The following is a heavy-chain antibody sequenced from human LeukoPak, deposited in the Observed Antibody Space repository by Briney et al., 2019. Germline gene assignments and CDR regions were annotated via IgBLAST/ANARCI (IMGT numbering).Heavy chain of an antibody. J-gene: IGHJ3*01. CDR3: VLVSAATDAFDV. Sequence: SQTLSLTCAISGDSVSSNSAAWNWIRQSPSRGLEWLGRTYYRSKWYNDYAVSVKSRITINPDTSKNQFSLQLNSVTPEDTAVYYRVLVSAATDAFDVWGQGTMVTVSS. CDR2: TYYRSKWYN. V-gene: IGHV6-1*01. D-gene: IGHD2-15*01. CDR1: GDSVSSNSAA.